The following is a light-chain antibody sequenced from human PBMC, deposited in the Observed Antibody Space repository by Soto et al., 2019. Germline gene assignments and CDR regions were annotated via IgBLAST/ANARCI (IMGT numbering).Light chain of an antibody. CDR1: QSVISTS. CDR2: GAS. Sequence: EIVLTHSPGALCLSPGERATLSGRTSQSVISTSLAWYQQKPGQAPRLLIYGASNRATGIPDRFSGSGSGTDFTLTINRLEPEDFAMYYCQQYGSSPLTFGGGTKVDIK. V-gene: IGKV3-20*01. CDR3: QQYGSSPLT. J-gene: IGKJ4*01.